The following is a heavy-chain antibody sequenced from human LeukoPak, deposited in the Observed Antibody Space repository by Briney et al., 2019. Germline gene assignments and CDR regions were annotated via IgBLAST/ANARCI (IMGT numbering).Heavy chain of an antibody. Sequence: PGGSLRLSCAASGFTVSSNYMYWVRQAPGKGLEWVSVIYSGGSTYYADSVKGRFTISRDNSKNTLYLQMNSLRAEDTAVYYCATSRSRIIDYWGQGTLVTVSS. D-gene: IGHD6-6*01. CDR2: IYSGGST. CDR1: GFTVSSNY. CDR3: ATSRSRIIDY. J-gene: IGHJ4*02. V-gene: IGHV3-66*01.